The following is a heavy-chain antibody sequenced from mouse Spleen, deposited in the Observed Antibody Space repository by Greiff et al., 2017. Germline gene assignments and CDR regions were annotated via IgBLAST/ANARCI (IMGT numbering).Heavy chain of an antibody. J-gene: IGHJ2*01. CDR3: ARGDYYGSRVNWDVGY. V-gene: IGHV1-75*01. CDR2: IFPGSGST. CDR1: GYTFTDYY. D-gene: IGHD1-1*01. Sequence: QVQLQQSGPELVKPGASVKISCKASGYTFTDYYINWVKQRPGQGLEWIGWIFPGSGSTYYNEKFKGKATLTVDKSSSTAYMLLSSLTSEDSAVYFCARGDYYGSRVNWDVGYWGQGTTLTVSS.